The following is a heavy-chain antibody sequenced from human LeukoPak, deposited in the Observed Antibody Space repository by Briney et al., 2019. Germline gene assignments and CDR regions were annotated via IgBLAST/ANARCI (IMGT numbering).Heavy chain of an antibody. V-gene: IGHV4-59*01. J-gene: IGHJ4*02. CDR3: ARGSDAYELDY. CDR2: IYYSGST. Sequence: SETLSLTCTVSGGSISSYYWSWIRQPPGKGLEWIGYIYYSGSTNYNPSLKSRVTISVDTSKNQSSLKLSSVTAADTAVYYCARGSDAYELDYWGQGTLVTVSS. D-gene: IGHD5-12*01. CDR1: GGSISSYY.